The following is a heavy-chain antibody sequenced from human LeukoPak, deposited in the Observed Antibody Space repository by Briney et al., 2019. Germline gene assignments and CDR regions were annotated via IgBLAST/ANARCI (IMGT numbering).Heavy chain of an antibody. CDR2: IYYSGST. Sequence: PSETLSLTCTVSGGSISSSSYYWGWIRQPPGKGLEWIGSIYYSGSTYYNPSLKSRVTISVDTSKNQFSLKLSSVTAADTAVYYCARVEVGGDGYKIPYWYFDLWGRGTLVTVSS. V-gene: IGHV4-39*07. CDR3: ARVEVGGDGYKIPYWYFDL. CDR1: GGSISSSSYY. J-gene: IGHJ2*01. D-gene: IGHD5-24*01.